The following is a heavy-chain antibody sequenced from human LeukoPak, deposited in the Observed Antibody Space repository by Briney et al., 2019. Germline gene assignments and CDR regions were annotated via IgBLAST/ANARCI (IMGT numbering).Heavy chain of an antibody. Sequence: GGSLRLSCAASGFTVNRKYMSWVRQAAGKGGEGVSVIYSGGTTYHPASAKAPFTISSDNSKNTLYLQMNSLRAEDTAVYYCAREGAGDSGDYLTYWGQGTLVTVSS. CDR2: IYSGGTT. D-gene: IGHD4-17*01. CDR3: AREGAGDSGDYLTY. J-gene: IGHJ4*02. V-gene: IGHV3-66*01. CDR1: GFTVNRKY.